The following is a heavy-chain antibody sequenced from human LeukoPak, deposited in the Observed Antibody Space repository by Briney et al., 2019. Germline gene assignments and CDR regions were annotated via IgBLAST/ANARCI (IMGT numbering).Heavy chain of an antibody. CDR2: ISTYNGDT. Sequence: ASVKVSCKASGYSFINYGVSWVRQAPGQGLEWMGWISTYNGDTNYAQKLQGRVTMTTDTSTSTAYMELRSLGSEDTAVYYCASGPEIYSSSGYYWGQGTLVTVSS. V-gene: IGHV1-18*01. CDR1: GYSFINYG. D-gene: IGHD6-6*01. J-gene: IGHJ4*02. CDR3: ASGPEIYSSSGYY.